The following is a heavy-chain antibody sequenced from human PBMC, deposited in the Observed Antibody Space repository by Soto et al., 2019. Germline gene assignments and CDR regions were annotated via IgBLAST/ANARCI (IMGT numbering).Heavy chain of an antibody. V-gene: IGHV4-59*01. J-gene: IGHJ4*02. CDR2: IYGGGST. CDR3: ARGGLNWGLFY. Sequence: PSETLSLTCTVSGGSISSYYWSWIRQPPGKGLEWIGYIYGGGSTDYSPSLKSRLTISVDTSKNQLFLKLSSATAADTAVYYCARGGLNWGLFYWGKGALVTVSS. CDR1: GGSISSYY. D-gene: IGHD7-27*01.